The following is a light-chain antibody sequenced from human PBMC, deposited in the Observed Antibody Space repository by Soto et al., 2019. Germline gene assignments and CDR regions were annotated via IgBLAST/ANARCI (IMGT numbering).Light chain of an antibody. CDR2: DAS. CDR3: QQYNSYWT. Sequence: DIQITQSPSTLSASVADRVTITFRASQSISSWLAWYQQKPGKAPKLLIYDASSLESGVPSRFSGSGSGTEFTLTISSLQPDDFATYYCQQYNSYWTFGQGTKVDIK. J-gene: IGKJ1*01. CDR1: QSISSW. V-gene: IGKV1-5*01.